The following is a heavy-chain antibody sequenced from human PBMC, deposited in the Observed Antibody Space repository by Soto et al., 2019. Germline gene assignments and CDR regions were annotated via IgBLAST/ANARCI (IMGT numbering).Heavy chain of an antibody. CDR3: ARHQVAGYYYYGMDV. V-gene: IGHV4-59*01. J-gene: IGHJ6*02. D-gene: IGHD6-19*01. Sequence: KASETLSLTCTVSGASINDYYWSWIRQTPGKGLEWVGFMYYSETTKYNPSLKGRVNMSLDTSKNQVSLHLKSVTAADTAVYYCARHQVAGYYYYGMDVWGQGTTVTVSS. CDR2: MYYSETT. CDR1: GASINDYY.